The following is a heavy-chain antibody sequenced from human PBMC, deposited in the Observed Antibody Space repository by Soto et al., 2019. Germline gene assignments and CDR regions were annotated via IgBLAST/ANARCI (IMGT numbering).Heavy chain of an antibody. V-gene: IGHV1-18*01. CDR2: IGAYNGNT. CDR1: GYTFTSYG. D-gene: IGHD3-3*01. Sequence: ASVKVSCKASGYTFTSYGISWVRQAPGQGLEWMGWIGAYNGNTNYAQKLQGRVTMTTDTSTSTAYMELRSLRSDDTAVYYCARVGPTDFWSGYYAYNWFEPWGQGTLVTVSS. CDR3: ARVGPTDFWSGYYAYNWFEP. J-gene: IGHJ5*02.